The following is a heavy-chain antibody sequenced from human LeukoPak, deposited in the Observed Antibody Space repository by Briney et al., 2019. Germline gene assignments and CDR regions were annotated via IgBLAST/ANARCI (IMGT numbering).Heavy chain of an antibody. V-gene: IGHV3-30*04. CDR2: ISYDGSNK. D-gene: IGHD5-12*01. CDR1: GFTFSSYA. J-gene: IGHJ4*02. CDR3: ARVGRGGYSRYDSPYFDY. Sequence: GRSLRLSCAASGFTFSSYAMHWVRQAPGKGLEWVAVISYDGSNKYYADSVKGRFTISRDNSKNTLYLQMNSLRAEDTVVYYCARVGRGGYSRYDSPYFDYWGQEPLVTFS.